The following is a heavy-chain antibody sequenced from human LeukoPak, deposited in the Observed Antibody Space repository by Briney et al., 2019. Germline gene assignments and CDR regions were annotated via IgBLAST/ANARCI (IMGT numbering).Heavy chain of an antibody. CDR3: ARALIRGRGTNENWFDP. CDR1: GGSISSYY. J-gene: IGHJ5*02. D-gene: IGHD3-10*01. Sequence: SETLSLTCTVSGGSISSYYWSWIRQPPGKGLEWIGYIYYSGSTNYNPSLKSRVTISVDTSKNQFSLKLSSVTAADTAVYYCARALIRGRGTNENWFDPWGQGTLVTVSS. CDR2: IYYSGST. V-gene: IGHV4-59*01.